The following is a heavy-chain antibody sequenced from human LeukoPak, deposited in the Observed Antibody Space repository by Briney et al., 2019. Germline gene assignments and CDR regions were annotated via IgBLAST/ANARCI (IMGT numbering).Heavy chain of an antibody. D-gene: IGHD3-10*01. J-gene: IGHJ6*03. CDR1: GFTFSSYW. Sequence: GGSLRLSCAASGFTFSSYWMSWVRRAPGKGLEWVAFIRYDGSNKYYADSVKGRFTISRDNAKNSLYLQMNSPRAEDTAVYYCARVLSGRGSLYSYYYYMDVWGKGTTVTISS. V-gene: IGHV3-30*02. CDR3: ARVLSGRGSLYSYYYYMDV. CDR2: IRYDGSNK.